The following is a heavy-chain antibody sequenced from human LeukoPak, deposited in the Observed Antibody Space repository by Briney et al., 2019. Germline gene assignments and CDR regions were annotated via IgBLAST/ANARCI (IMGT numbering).Heavy chain of an antibody. Sequence: GGSLRLSCAASGFTFSSYEMNWVRQAPGKGLEWVSYISSSGSTIYYADSVKGRFTISRDNAKNSLYLQMNSPRAEDTAVYYCAKAYYTVTLEYGGQGTLVTVSS. CDR2: ISSSGSTI. CDR3: AKAYYTVTLEY. CDR1: GFTFSSYE. J-gene: IGHJ4*02. D-gene: IGHD4-17*01. V-gene: IGHV3-48*03.